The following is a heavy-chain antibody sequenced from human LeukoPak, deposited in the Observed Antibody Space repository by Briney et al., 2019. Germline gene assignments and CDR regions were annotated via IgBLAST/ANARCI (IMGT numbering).Heavy chain of an antibody. V-gene: IGHV3-23*01. Sequence: GGSLRLSCAASGFTFSTFVMNWVRQAPGRGLEWVSGINDSGGRTHCADSVKGRFAISRDNSKNTLYLQLTSLRVDDTAIYYCAKGLRSSNYYYGMDVWGLGTTVTVSS. D-gene: IGHD6-13*01. CDR2: INDSGGRT. CDR3: AKGLRSSNYYYGMDV. J-gene: IGHJ6*02. CDR1: GFTFSTFV.